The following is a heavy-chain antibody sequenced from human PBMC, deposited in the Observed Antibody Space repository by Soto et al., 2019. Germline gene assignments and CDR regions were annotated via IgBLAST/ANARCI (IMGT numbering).Heavy chain of an antibody. CDR3: ARGNFDWSIDY. V-gene: IGHV4-31*03. CDR1: GGSISSGGHY. CDR2: IYDSGST. Sequence: QVQLQESGPGLGKPSQTLSLMCTVSGGSISSGGHYWYWIRQPPGKGLECIGHIYDSGSTYYSPSLKSRVTMSVGTSKSQFSLKLSSVTAADTAVYYCARGNFDWSIDYWGQGTLVTVSS. D-gene: IGHD3-9*01. J-gene: IGHJ4*02.